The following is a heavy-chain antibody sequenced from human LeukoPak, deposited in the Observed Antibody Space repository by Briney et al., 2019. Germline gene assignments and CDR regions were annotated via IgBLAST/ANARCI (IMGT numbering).Heavy chain of an antibody. J-gene: IGHJ4*02. CDR2: INYSGST. V-gene: IGHV4-59*01. CDR1: GGSISSYY. CDR3: ARFTYYDILTGYRIHYYFDY. Sequence: SETLSLTCTVSGGSISSYYWSWIRQPPGKGLEWIGYINYSGSTNYNPSLKSRVTISVDTSKNQFSLKLSSVTAADTAAYYCARFTYYDILTGYRIHYYFDYWGQGTLVTVSS. D-gene: IGHD3-9*01.